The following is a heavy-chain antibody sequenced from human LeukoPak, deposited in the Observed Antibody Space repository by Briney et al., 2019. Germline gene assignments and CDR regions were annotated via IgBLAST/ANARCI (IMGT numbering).Heavy chain of an antibody. D-gene: IGHD5-18*01. V-gene: IGHV1-69*05. CDR3: ARVKTDTAHYYYYYYMDV. Sequence: SVKVSCKASGGTFSSYAISWVRQAPGQGLEWMGGIIPIFGTANYAQKFQGRVTITTDESTSTAYMELSSLGSEDTAVYYCARVKTDTAHYYYYYYMDVWGKGTTVTVSS. CDR1: GGTFSSYA. CDR2: IIPIFGTA. J-gene: IGHJ6*03.